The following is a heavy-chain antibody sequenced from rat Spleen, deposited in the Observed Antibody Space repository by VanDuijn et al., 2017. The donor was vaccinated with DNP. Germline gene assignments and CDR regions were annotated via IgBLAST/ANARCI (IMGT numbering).Heavy chain of an antibody. V-gene: IGHV5-31*01. J-gene: IGHJ2*01. Sequence: EVQLVETGGGLVQPRRSLRLPCVTSGFTFNNYWMTWIRQVPGKGLEWVAPITSSGGSTYYPDSVKGRFTISRDNAKSSLYLQMDSLRSEDTATYYCSTGVGGPDYWGQGVMVTVSS. CDR2: ITSSGGST. CDR3: STGVGGPDY. CDR1: GFTFNNYW.